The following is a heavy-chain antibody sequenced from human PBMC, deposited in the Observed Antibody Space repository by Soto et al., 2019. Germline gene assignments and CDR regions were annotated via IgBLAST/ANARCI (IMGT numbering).Heavy chain of an antibody. J-gene: IGHJ5*02. CDR1: GFSVSTIGVG. V-gene: IGHV2-5*02. CDR3: AHTPYSRTCVQFDP. Sequence: QITLKESGPTLVKPTQTLTLTCTFSGFSVSTIGVGVGWIRQPPGKAPKWLALIYWDDDKRYSPSLKSRLTLTKDTSKNQVVLTMTHMDPVDTATYYCAHTPYSRTCVQFDPWGQGTLVTVSS. D-gene: IGHD6-13*01. CDR2: IYWDDDK.